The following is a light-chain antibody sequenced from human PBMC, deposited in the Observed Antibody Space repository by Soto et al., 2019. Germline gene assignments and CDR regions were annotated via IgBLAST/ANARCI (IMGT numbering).Light chain of an antibody. J-gene: IGLJ2*01. CDR2: EGS. V-gene: IGLV2-23*01. Sequence: QSVLTQPASVSGSPGQSITISCTGTSSDVGSYNLVSWYQQHPGQAAKLMIYEGSKRRSGVSNRFSGSKSGNTASVTISGLQAEDDADYYCCSYAGSSTLVFGGGTKVIVL. CDR3: CSYAGSSTLV. CDR1: SSDVGSYNL.